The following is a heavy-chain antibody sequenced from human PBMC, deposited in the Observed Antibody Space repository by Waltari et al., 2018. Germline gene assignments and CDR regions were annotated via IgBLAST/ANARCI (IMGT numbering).Heavy chain of an antibody. CDR2: INPNIGGT. CDR1: GYTFTGYY. CDR3: ARVARWFDP. V-gene: IGHV1-2*06. Sequence: QVQLVQSGAEVKKPGASVKVSCKASGYTFTGYYMHWVRQAPGQGLEGMGRINPNIGGTNDEKKLKCRVTMTRDTSISTAYMELSRLRSDDTAVYYCARVARWFDPWGQGTLVTVSS. J-gene: IGHJ5*02.